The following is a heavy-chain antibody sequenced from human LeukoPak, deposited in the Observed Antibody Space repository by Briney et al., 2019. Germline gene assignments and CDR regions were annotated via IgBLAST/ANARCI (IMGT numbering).Heavy chain of an antibody. D-gene: IGHD2-21*02. Sequence: SETLSLTCTVSGDSISSSGYYWGWIRQPPGKGLEWIGSIYYSGSTYYNPSLKSRVTISVDTSKIQFSLKLSSVTAADTAVYYCARTYCGGDCRGYYYHYYMDVWGKGTTVTISS. CDR3: ARTYCGGDCRGYYYHYYMDV. CDR1: GDSISSSGYY. J-gene: IGHJ6*03. CDR2: IYYSGST. V-gene: IGHV4-39*01.